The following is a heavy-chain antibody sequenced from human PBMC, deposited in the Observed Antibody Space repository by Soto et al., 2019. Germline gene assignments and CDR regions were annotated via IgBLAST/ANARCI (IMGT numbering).Heavy chain of an antibody. D-gene: IGHD6-13*01. CDR3: AREIAASLKLEAGVHYYYGMDV. Sequence: QVQLVESGGGVVQPGRSLRLSCAASGFTFSSYGMHWVRQAPGKGLEWVAVIWYDGSNKYYADSVKGRFTISRDNSKNTLYLQMNSLRAEDTAVYYCAREIAASLKLEAGVHYYYGMDVWGQGTTVTVSS. J-gene: IGHJ6*02. CDR1: GFTFSSYG. CDR2: IWYDGSNK. V-gene: IGHV3-33*01.